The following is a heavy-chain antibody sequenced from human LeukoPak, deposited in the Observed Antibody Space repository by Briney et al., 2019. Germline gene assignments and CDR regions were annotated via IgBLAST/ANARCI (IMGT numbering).Heavy chain of an antibody. CDR2: INPSGGRT. CDR1: GYTFTSYY. V-gene: IGHV1-46*01. CDR3: ARFPVYDFRSGYLDY. J-gene: IGHJ4*02. Sequence: ASVKVSCKASGYTFTSYYMHWVRQAPGQGLEWMGIINPSGGRTSYAQKFQGRGTMTRDTSTSTVYMELSSLSSQDTAVYYCARFPVYDFRSGYLDYWGQATLLTVSS. D-gene: IGHD3-3*01.